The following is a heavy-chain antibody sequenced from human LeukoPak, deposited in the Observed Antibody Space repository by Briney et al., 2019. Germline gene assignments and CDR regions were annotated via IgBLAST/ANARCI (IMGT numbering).Heavy chain of an antibody. V-gene: IGHV1-18*04. J-gene: IGHJ6*03. CDR2: ISAYNGNT. D-gene: IGHD3-10*01. CDR3: ARGGLLWFGEYYYMDV. Sequence: ASVKVSCKASGYSFTSHYMHWVRQAPGQGLEWMGWISAYNGNTNYAQKLQGRVTMTTDTSTSTAYMELRSLRSDDTAVYYCARGGLLWFGEYYYMDVWGKGTTVTISS. CDR1: GYSFTSHY.